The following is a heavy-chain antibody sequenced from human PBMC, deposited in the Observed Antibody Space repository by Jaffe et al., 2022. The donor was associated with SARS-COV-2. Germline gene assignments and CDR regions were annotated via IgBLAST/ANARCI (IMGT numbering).Heavy chain of an antibody. D-gene: IGHD5-12*01. J-gene: IGHJ3*02. V-gene: IGHV3-43*02. CDR2: ISGDGGST. CDR1: GFTFDDYA. Sequence: EVQLVESGGGVVQPGGSLRLSCAASGFTFDDYAMHWVRQAPGKGLEWVSLISGDGGSTYYADSVKGRFTISRDNSKNSLYLQMNSLRTEDTALYYCAKDLGRDGYNSGPYDAFDIWGQGTMVTVSS. CDR3: AKDLGRDGYNSGPYDAFDI.